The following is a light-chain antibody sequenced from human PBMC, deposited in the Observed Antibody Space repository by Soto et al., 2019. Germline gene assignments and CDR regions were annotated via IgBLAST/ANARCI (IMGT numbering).Light chain of an antibody. CDR1: QSVSGY. CDR2: DAS. Sequence: ESVFTQSPATLSLSPGERATLSCRASQSVSGYLAWYQQKPGQAPRLLIYDASKRATGIPARFSGSGFGTDFTLTISSLEPEDFAVYYCQQRSKWRTFGQGTKVDI. V-gene: IGKV3-11*01. CDR3: QQRSKWRT. J-gene: IGKJ1*01.